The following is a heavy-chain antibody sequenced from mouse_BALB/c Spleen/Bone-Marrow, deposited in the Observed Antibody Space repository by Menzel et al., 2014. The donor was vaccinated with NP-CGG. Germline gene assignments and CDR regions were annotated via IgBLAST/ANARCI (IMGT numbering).Heavy chain of an antibody. CDR1: GFNIKDTY. CDR2: IDPANGNT. V-gene: IGHV14-3*02. J-gene: IGHJ1*01. CDR3: ARGGSSYGWYFDV. D-gene: IGHD1-1*01. Sequence: EVQLQQSGAELVKPGASVKLSCTASGFNIKDTYMHWVKQRPEQGLEWIGRIDPANGNTKYDPKFQGKATITADTSSNTAYLQLSSLTSEDTAVYYCARGGSSYGWYFDVWGAGTMVTVSS.